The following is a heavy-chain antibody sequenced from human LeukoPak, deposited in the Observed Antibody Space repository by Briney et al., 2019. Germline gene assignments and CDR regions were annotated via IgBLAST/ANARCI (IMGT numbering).Heavy chain of an antibody. CDR2: IYIDENDANT. Sequence: GGSLRLSCAASGFSVSSNYMSWVRQAPGKGLEWVSVIYIDENDANTYYAASVKGRLAISRGNSKNILYLQMNNLRAEDTAVYYCARAPPGSSGGYFDYWGQGTLVTVSS. CDR3: ARAPPGSSGGYFDY. CDR1: GFSVSSNY. V-gene: IGHV3-53*01. J-gene: IGHJ4*02. D-gene: IGHD2-8*02.